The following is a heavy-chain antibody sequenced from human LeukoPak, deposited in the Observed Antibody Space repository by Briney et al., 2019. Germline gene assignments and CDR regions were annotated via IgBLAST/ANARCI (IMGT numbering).Heavy chain of an antibody. D-gene: IGHD6-13*01. J-gene: IGHJ1*01. Sequence: SGPTLVNPTQTLTLTCTFSGFSLSTSGVGVGWIRQPPGKALEWLALIYWDDDKRYSPSLKSRLTITKDTSKNQVVLTMTNMDPVDTATYYSAHLIAAADAEYFQHWGQGTLVTVSS. CDR1: GFSLSTSGVG. CDR2: IYWDDDK. CDR3: AHLIAAADAEYFQH. V-gene: IGHV2-5*02.